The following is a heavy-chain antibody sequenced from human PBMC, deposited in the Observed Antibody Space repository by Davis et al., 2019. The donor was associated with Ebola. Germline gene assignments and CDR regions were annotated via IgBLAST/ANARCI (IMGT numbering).Heavy chain of an antibody. CDR1: GFTFSSYW. J-gene: IGHJ6*04. CDR2: IKQDGSEK. Sequence: GESLKISCAASGFTFSSYWMSWVRQAPGKGLEWVANIKQDGSEKYYVDSVKGRFTISRDNAKNSLYLQMNSLRAEDTAVYYGAKDGAARLQDVWGKGTTVTVSS. V-gene: IGHV3-7*03. CDR3: AKDGAARLQDV. D-gene: IGHD6-6*01.